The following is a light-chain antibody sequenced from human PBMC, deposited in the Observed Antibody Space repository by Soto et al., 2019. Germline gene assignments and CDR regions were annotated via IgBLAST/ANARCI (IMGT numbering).Light chain of an antibody. Sequence: EIVLTQSPATLSLSPGERATLSCRASPSVSTYLAWYQQKPGQAPRLLIYDASKRATGIPARFSGSGSGTDFTLTISSLEPEDFAVYYCQQRSNWLITFGQGTRLEIK. CDR1: PSVSTY. J-gene: IGKJ5*01. CDR3: QQRSNWLIT. V-gene: IGKV3-11*01. CDR2: DAS.